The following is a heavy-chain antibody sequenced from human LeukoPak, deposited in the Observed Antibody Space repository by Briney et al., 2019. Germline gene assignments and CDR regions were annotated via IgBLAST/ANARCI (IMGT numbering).Heavy chain of an antibody. CDR3: AKTRGPEASSYYIMDV. V-gene: IGHV3-23*01. Sequence: GGSLRLSCAASGFTFSNHAMTWGRQAPGKGLQWVSGISGSGGITYYADSVKGRFTISRDNSKNTLYLQINSLRAEDTAVYYCAKTRGPEASSYYIMDVWGQGTTVTVSS. D-gene: IGHD2/OR15-2a*01. CDR1: GFTFSNHA. CDR2: ISGSGGIT. J-gene: IGHJ6*02.